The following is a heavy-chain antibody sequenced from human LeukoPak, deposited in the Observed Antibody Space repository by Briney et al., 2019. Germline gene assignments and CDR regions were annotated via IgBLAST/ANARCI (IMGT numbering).Heavy chain of an antibody. CDR1: GFTFSNYA. J-gene: IGHJ4*02. CDR3: AKRAPYSFDY. V-gene: IGHV3-23*01. CDR2: ITGSGGNT. Sequence: QPGGSLRLSCAASGFTFSNYAMSWVRQAPGKGLDWVSAITGSGGNTYYADSVKGRFTISRDNSKNTLYLQMNSLRVEDTAVYYCAKRAPYSFDYWGQGTLVTVPS.